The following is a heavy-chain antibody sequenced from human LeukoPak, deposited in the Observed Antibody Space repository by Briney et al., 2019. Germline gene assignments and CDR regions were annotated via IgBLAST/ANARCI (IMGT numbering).Heavy chain of an antibody. J-gene: IGHJ4*02. D-gene: IGHD2-2*02. CDR2: INPNSGGT. CDR1: GYTFTGYY. CDR3: ARDRNYCSSTSCYILYYFDY. V-gene: IGHV1-2*02. Sequence: GALVKVSCKASGYTFTGYYMHWVRQAPGQGLEWMGWINPNSGGTNYAQKFQGRVTMTRDTSISTAYMELSRLRSDDTAVYYCARDRNYCSSTSCYILYYFDYWGQGTLVTVSS.